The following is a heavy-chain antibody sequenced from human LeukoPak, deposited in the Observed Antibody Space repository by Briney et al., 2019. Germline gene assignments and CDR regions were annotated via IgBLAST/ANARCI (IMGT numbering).Heavy chain of an antibody. Sequence: SETLSLTCTVSGGSISTYYWNWIRHPPGKGLEWIGCIYYSGSTNYNPSLKSRVTISVDTSKNQFSLKLSSVTAADTAMYYCARDGSARYYFDYWGQGTLVTVSS. J-gene: IGHJ4*02. CDR3: ARDGSARYYFDY. CDR1: GGSISTYY. V-gene: IGHV4-59*01. CDR2: IYYSGST.